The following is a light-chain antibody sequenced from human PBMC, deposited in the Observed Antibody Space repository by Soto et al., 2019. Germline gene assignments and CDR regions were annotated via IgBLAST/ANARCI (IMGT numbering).Light chain of an antibody. Sequence: QSALTQPPSASGSPGQSVTISCTGTSSDVGGYNYVSWYQQHPGKAPKLMIYEVSKRPSGVPDRFSGSKSGNTASLTVSGLQADDQADYCCSSYAGSNKGVFGGGTKLTVL. CDR2: EVS. J-gene: IGLJ3*02. CDR1: SSDVGGYNY. CDR3: SSYAGSNKGV. V-gene: IGLV2-8*01.